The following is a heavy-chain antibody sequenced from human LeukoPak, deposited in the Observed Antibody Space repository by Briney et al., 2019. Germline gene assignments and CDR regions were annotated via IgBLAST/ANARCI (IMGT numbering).Heavy chain of an antibody. CDR3: AKDPVDYGDYEGYFDY. CDR2: ISYDGSNK. V-gene: IGHV3-30*18. D-gene: IGHD4-17*01. Sequence: GRSLRLSCAASGFTFSSYGMHWVRQAPGKGLEWVAVISYDGSNKYYADSVKGRFTISRDNSKNTLYLQMNSLRAEDTAAYYCAKDPVDYGDYEGYFDYWGQGTLVTVSS. J-gene: IGHJ4*02. CDR1: GFTFSSYG.